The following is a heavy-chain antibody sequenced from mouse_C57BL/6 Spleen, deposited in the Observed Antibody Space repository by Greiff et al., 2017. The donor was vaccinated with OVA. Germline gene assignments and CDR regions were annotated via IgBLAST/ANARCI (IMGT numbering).Heavy chain of an antibody. V-gene: IGHV1-47*01. Sequence: VQGVESGAELVKPGASVKMSCKASGYTFTTYPIEWMKQNHGKSLEWIGNFHPYNDDTKYNEKFKGKATLTVEKSSSTVYLELSRLTSDDSAVYYCAINYYGSRGPFAYWGQGTLVTVSA. J-gene: IGHJ3*01. CDR1: GYTFTTYP. CDR3: AINYYGSRGPFAY. D-gene: IGHD1-1*01. CDR2: FHPYNDDT.